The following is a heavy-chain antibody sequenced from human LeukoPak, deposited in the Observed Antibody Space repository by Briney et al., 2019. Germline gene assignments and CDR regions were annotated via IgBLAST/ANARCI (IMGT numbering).Heavy chain of an antibody. CDR3: ARDRRPRGGYLDY. V-gene: IGHV3-7*01. CDR2: IKQDGSEK. D-gene: IGHD3-16*01. CDR1: GFTFSSYW. Sequence: GGSLRLSCAASGFTFSSYWMSWVRQAPGKGLEWVANIKQDGSEKYYVDSVKGRFTISRDSAKNSLYLQMNSLRAEDTAVYYCARDRRPRGGYLDYWGQGTLVTVSS. J-gene: IGHJ4*02.